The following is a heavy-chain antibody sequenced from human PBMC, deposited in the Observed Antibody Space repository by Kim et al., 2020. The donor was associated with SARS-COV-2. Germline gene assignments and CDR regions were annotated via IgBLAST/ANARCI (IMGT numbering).Heavy chain of an antibody. Sequence: GGSLRLSCAASGFTFSSYAMHWVRQAPGKGLEWVAVISYDGSNKYYADSVKGRFTISRDNSKNTLYLQMNSLRAEDTAVYYCARDLRGSGYYYYYYGMDVWGRETTVTVSS. CDR2: ISYDGSNK. CDR1: GFTFSSYA. CDR3: ARDLRGSGYYYYYYGMDV. V-gene: IGHV3-30*04. J-gene: IGHJ6*04. D-gene: IGHD3-3*01.